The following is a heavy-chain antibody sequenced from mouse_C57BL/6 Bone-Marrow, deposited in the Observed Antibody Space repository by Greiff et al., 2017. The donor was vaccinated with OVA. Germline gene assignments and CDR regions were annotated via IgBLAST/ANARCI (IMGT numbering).Heavy chain of an antibody. CDR2: IHPNSGST. V-gene: IGHV1-64*01. CDR3: ARERGNVAQATGLVAY. Sequence: VQLQQPGAELVKPGASVKLSCKASGYTFTSYWMHWVKQRPGQGLEWIGMIHPNSGSTNYNEKFKSKATLTVDKSSSTAYMQLSSLTSEDSAVYYCARERGNVAQATGLVAYWGQGTLVTVSA. J-gene: IGHJ3*01. CDR1: GYTFTSYW. D-gene: IGHD3-2*02.